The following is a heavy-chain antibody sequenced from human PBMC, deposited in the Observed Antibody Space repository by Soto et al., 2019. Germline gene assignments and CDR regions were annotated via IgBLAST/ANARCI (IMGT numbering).Heavy chain of an antibody. D-gene: IGHD3-16*02. CDR2: FRYDGINK. CDR1: GFTFNDST. V-gene: IGHV3-30*04. J-gene: IGHJ4*02. Sequence: GGSLRLSCTASGFTFNDSTIHWVRQAPGKGLEWVAAFRYDGINKYYADSVKGRFSISRDNSKNTLEMNTLRGEDTAVYYCAREGDSIGSAFDYWGQGTLVTVSS. CDR3: AREGDSIGSAFDY.